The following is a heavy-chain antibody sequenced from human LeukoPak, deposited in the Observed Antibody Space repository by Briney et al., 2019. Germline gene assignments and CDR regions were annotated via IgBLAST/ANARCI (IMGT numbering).Heavy chain of an antibody. CDR2: MNPNSGNT. CDR1: GYTFTSYD. Sequence: GASVKVSCKASGYTFTSYDINWVRQATGQGLEWMGWMNPNSGNTGYAQKFQGRVTITTDESTSTAYMELSSLRSEDTAVYYCARWVYGSGSYFGYWGQGTLVTVS. D-gene: IGHD3-10*01. CDR3: ARWVYGSGSYFGY. J-gene: IGHJ4*02. V-gene: IGHV1-8*01.